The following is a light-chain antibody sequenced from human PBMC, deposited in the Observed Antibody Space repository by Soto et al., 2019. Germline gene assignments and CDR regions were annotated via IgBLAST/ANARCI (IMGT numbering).Light chain of an antibody. V-gene: IGKV1-12*01. CDR2: AAS. J-gene: IGKJ3*01. Sequence: DIQMTQSPSSVSASVGDRVTITCRASQHLTSWLSWYQQKPGKAPKLLIYAASTLQSGVPSRFTGSGSGTDFTLTISTLQPEDSATYYCHQASSFPTFTFGPGTKVEI. CDR3: HQASSFPTFT. CDR1: QHLTSW.